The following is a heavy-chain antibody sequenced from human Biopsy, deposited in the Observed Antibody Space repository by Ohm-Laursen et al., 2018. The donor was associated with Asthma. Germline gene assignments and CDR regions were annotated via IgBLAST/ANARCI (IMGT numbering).Heavy chain of an antibody. CDR1: GGSFSAYY. CDR2: INHSGST. V-gene: IGHV4-34*01. D-gene: IGHD3-3*01. J-gene: IGHJ5*02. CDR3: ARAASTTVFWSGYSHNWFDP. Sequence: TLSLTCAVYGGSFSAYYWSWIRQPSGKGLEWIAEINHSGSTNYNPSLKSRVTMSVDTSKNQLFLNLSSVTAADTAVYYCARAASTTVFWSGYSHNWFDPWGQGTLVTVSS.